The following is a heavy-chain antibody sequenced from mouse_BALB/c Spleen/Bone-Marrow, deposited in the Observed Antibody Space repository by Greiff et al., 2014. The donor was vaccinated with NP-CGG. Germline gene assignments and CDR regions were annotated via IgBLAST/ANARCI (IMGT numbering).Heavy chain of an antibody. CDR3: ARDLITTATSFAY. CDR2: ISDGGSYT. V-gene: IGHV5-4*02. Sequence: VQLKESGGGLVKPGGSLKLSCAAFGFTFSDYYMYWVRQTPEKRLEWVATISDGGSYTYYPDSVKGRFTISRDNAKNNLYLQMSSLKSEDTAMYYCARDLITTATSFAYWGQGTLVTVSA. D-gene: IGHD1-2*01. J-gene: IGHJ3*01. CDR1: GFTFSDYY.